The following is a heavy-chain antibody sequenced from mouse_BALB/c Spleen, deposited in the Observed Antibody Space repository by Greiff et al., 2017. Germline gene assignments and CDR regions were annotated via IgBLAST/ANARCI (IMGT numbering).Heavy chain of an antibody. Sequence: EVKLQESGGGLVKPGGSLKLSCAASGFTFSDYYMYWVRQTPEKRLEWVATISDGGSYTYYPDSVKGRFTISRDNAKNNLYLQMSSLKSEDTAMYYCAREGNWDDWGQGTTLTVSS. CDR3: AREGNWDD. V-gene: IGHV5-4*02. CDR2: ISDGGSYT. J-gene: IGHJ2*01. CDR1: GFTFSDYY. D-gene: IGHD4-1*01.